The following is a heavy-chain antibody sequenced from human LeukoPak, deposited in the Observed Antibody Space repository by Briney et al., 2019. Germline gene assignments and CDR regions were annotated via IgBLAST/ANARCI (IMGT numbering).Heavy chain of an antibody. CDR3: ARRRIYCSSTSCRFDP. D-gene: IGHD2-2*01. J-gene: IGHJ5*02. V-gene: IGHV4-59*12. Sequence: SETLSLTCTVSGGSISSYYWSWIRQPPGKGLEWIGYIYYSGSTNYNPSLKSRVTISVDTSKNQFSLNLSSVTAADTAVYYCARRRIYCSSTSCRFDPWGQGTLVIVSS. CDR1: GGSISSYY. CDR2: IYYSGST.